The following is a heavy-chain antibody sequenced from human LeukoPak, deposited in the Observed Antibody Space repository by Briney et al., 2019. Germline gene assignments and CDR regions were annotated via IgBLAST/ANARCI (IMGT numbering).Heavy chain of an antibody. V-gene: IGHV4-39*07. J-gene: IGHJ4*02. D-gene: IGHD1-14*01. CDR2: IDYTGRT. CDR1: GGSISSSSYY. Sequence: SETLSLTCTVSGGSISSSSYYWGWIRQPPGKGLEWIANIDYTGRTFSHPSLRSRITISVDTSKNQFSLKLGSVTAADTAVYHCARLHPSGPGDHWGQGTLVTVSS. CDR3: ARLHPSGPGDH.